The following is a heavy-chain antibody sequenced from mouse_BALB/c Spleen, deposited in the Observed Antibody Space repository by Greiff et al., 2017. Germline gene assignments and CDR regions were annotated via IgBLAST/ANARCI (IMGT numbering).Heavy chain of an antibody. Sequence: VKLMESGPGLVAPSQSLSITCTVSGFSLTGYGVNWVRQPPGKGLEWLGMIWGDGSTDYNSALKSRLSISKDNSKSQVFLKMNSLQTDDTARYYCARSYYGNSGWFAYWGQGTLVTVSA. CDR1: GFSLTGYG. D-gene: IGHD2-1*01. CDR2: IWGDGST. V-gene: IGHV2-6-7*01. CDR3: ARSYYGNSGWFAY. J-gene: IGHJ3*01.